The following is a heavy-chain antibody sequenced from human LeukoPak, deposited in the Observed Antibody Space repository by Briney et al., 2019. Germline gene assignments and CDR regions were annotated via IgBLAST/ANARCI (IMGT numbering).Heavy chain of an antibody. CDR1: GFTFRNYA. D-gene: IGHD3-10*02. CDR2: ISGSDDST. CDR3: AKDGGVRGVPYNVSY. J-gene: IGHJ4*02. Sequence: GGSLRLSCAASGFTFRNYAMSWVRQGPGKGLEWASSISGSDDSTYYADSVKGRFTISRDNSKNTLYLQMNSLRAEDTAVYYCAKDGGVRGVPYNVSYWGQGTLVTVSS. V-gene: IGHV3-23*01.